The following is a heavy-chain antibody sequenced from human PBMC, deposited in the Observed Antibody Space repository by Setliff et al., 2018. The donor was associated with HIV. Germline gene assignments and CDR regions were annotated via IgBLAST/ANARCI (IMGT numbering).Heavy chain of an antibody. CDR1: GGSISSGGYY. J-gene: IGHJ4*02. D-gene: IGHD3-10*01. CDR3: ARAGIGESLDY. CDR2: IYYSGST. V-gene: IGHV4-31*11. Sequence: SETLSLTCAVSGGSISSGGYYWSWLRQHPGKGLEWIGNIYYSGSTYYNPSLKSRITISVDTSKNQFSLKLRSVSAADTAVFYCARAGIGESLDYWGQGTQVTVSS.